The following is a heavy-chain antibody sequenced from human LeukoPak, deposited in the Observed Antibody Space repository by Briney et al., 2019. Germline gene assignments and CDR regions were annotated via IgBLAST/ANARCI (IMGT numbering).Heavy chain of an antibody. V-gene: IGHV1-2*06. CDR1: GYTFTGRY. J-gene: IGHJ4*02. CDR2: INPNSGGT. Sequence: GASVKVSCKASGYTFTGRYIHWMRQAPGQGLEWMGRINPNSGGTNYAQKFQGRVTMTRDTSISTAYMELSRLRSDDTAVYYCARVGYCTNGVCSDFDYWGQGTLVTVSS. D-gene: IGHD2-8*01. CDR3: ARVGYCTNGVCSDFDY.